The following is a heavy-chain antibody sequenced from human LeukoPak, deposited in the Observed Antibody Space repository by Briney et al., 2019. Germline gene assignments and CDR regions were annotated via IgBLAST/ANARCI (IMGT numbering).Heavy chain of an antibody. CDR1: GYTFTSYG. J-gene: IGHJ6*03. CDR2: ISAYNGNT. CDR3: ATAEDSYGLAYYYYYMDV. D-gene: IGHD5-18*01. V-gene: IGHV1-18*01. Sequence: ASVKVSCKASGYTFTSYGISWVRQAPGQGLEWMGWISAYNGNTNYAQKLQGRVTMTTDTSTSTAYMELSSLRSEDTAVYYCATAEDSYGLAYYYYYMDVWGKGTTVTVSS.